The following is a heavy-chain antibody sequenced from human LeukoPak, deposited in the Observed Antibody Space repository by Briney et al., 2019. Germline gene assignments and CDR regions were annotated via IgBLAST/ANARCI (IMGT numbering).Heavy chain of an antibody. D-gene: IGHD3-9*01. J-gene: IGHJ3*02. Sequence: TGGSLRLSCAAPGFTFCSYAMHWVRQAPGKGLEWVAVISYDGSNKYYADSVKGRFTISRDNSKNTLYLQMNSLRAEDTAVYYCARGGRYFDSRDAFDIWGQGTMVTVSS. CDR1: GFTFCSYA. V-gene: IGHV3-30*04. CDR3: ARGGRYFDSRDAFDI. CDR2: ISYDGSNK.